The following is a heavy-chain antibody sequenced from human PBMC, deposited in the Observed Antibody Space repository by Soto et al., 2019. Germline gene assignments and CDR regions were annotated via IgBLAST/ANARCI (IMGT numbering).Heavy chain of an antibody. CDR3: ARDPSEGRVGKWFES. V-gene: IGHV3-48*03. J-gene: IGHJ5*01. Sequence: GGSLRLSCATSGFSFSSFEIIWVRQAPWKGLEWISYISDSGSTMYYADSVKGRFTISRDNAKNSLYLQMSSLRVEDTDLYYCARDPSEGRVGKWFESLGQGTLVTVSS. CDR1: GFSFSSFE. D-gene: IGHD2-2*01. CDR2: ISDSGSTM.